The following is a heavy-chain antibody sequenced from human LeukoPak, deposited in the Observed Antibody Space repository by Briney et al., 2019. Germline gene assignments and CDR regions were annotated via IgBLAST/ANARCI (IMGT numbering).Heavy chain of an antibody. V-gene: IGHV3-30*04. CDR1: GFTFSAYV. Sequence: GGSLRLSCAASGFTFSAYVMHWARQAPGKGLECVAVISNDGNDKYYGDSVKGRFSISRDNSKNTLYLQMGRLRTEDTAVYYCARDGGYTGGWTYGAGDYWGQGTLVTVSS. CDR3: ARDGGYTGGWTYGAGDY. D-gene: IGHD3-10*01. CDR2: ISNDGNDK. J-gene: IGHJ4*01.